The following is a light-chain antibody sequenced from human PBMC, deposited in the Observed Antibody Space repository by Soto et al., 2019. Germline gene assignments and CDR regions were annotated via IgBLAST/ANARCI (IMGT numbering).Light chain of an antibody. Sequence: QSALTQPASVSGSPGQSITISCTGTSSDVGGYNYVSWYQQQPGKAPKLMIYDVSNRPSGVSNRFSGSKSGNTASLTISGLHAEDEADYYCSSYTRSSTLYVVFGGGTKLTVL. J-gene: IGLJ2*01. V-gene: IGLV2-14*01. CDR2: DVS. CDR3: SSYTRSSTLYVV. CDR1: SSDVGGYNY.